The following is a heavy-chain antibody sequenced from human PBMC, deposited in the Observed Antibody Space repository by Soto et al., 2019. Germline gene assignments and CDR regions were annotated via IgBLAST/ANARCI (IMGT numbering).Heavy chain of an antibody. CDR1: GFFFEDYA. CDR3: AKDMRSSQGGSYAAEL. J-gene: IGHJ4*02. V-gene: IGHV3-9*01. D-gene: IGHD3-10*01. CDR2: ISWNSGNI. Sequence: PGGSLRLSCAASGFFFEDYAMHWVRQAPGKGLEWVSGISWNSGNIGYADSAKGRFTISRDNAKNSLYLQMNSLRTEDTAFYFCAKDMRSSQGGSYAAELWGQGTLVTVS.